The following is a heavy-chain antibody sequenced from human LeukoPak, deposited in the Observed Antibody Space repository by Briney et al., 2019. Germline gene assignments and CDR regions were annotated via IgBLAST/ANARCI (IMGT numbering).Heavy chain of an antibody. CDR1: GCSISAVSYY. D-gene: IGHD3-22*01. CDR3: ARHDYHSSHNYYGPFDY. V-gene: IGHV4-39*01. CDR2: IHHNGSP. Sequence: AETLSLTCTVSGCSISAVSYYWVWIPQSPGKGLEWIGSIHHNGSPYYKPSLKSRVTMSVDTAKNQFSVRLRSVPAADTAVYYCARHDYHSSHNYYGPFDYWGQGILVTVSS. J-gene: IGHJ4*02.